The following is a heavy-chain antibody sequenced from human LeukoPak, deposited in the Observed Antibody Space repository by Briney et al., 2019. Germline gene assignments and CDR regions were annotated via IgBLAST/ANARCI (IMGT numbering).Heavy chain of an antibody. CDR2: IYSDNT. D-gene: IGHD4-23*01. V-gene: IGHV3-53*01. CDR3: AGRAGVNSHPYDY. Sequence: GGSLRLSCTVSGFTVSSNSMSWVRQAPGKGLEWVSFIYSDNTHYSDSVKGRFTISRDNSKNTLYLQMNSLRAEDTAVYYCAGRAGVNSHPYDYGGEETLVTASS. J-gene: IGHJ4*02. CDR1: GFTVSSNS.